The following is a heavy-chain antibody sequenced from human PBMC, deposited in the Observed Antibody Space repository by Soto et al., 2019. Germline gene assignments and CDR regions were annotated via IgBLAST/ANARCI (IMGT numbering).Heavy chain of an antibody. J-gene: IGHJ4*02. D-gene: IGHD3-22*01. CDR2: IIPIFGTA. V-gene: IGHV1-69*13. Sequence: SVKVSCKASGATFSSYAISWVRQAPGQGLEWMGGIIPIFGTANYAQKFQGRVTITADESTSTAYMELSSLRSEYTAVYYCARAPLDYYYASSGPFDYWGQGTLVTVSS. CDR1: GATFSSYA. CDR3: ARAPLDYYYASSGPFDY.